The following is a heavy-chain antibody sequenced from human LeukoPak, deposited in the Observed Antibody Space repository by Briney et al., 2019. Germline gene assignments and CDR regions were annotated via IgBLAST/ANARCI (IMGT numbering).Heavy chain of an antibody. J-gene: IGHJ4*02. D-gene: IGHD3-3*01. CDR1: GFTFSSYW. CDR2: INSDGSST. CDR3: ARGPLVLRRAPSGDY. V-gene: IGHV3-74*01. Sequence: GGSLRLSCAASGFTFSSYWMHWVRQAPGKGLVWVSRINSDGSSTSYADSVKGRFTISRDNAKNTLYLQMSSLRAEDTAVYYCARGPLVLRRAPSGDYWGQGTLVTVSS.